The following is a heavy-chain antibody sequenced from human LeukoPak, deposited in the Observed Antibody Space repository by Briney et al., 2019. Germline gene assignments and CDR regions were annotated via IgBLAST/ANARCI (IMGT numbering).Heavy chain of an antibody. CDR1: AFTFSTYW. CDR2: INSDESST. J-gene: IGHJ3*02. V-gene: IGHV3-74*01. CDR3: ATEETTMTDALDI. Sequence: VGSLRLSCAASAFTFSTYWMHWVRQAPGKGLVWVSRINSDESSTTYADSVKGRFTISRDNAKNTLYLQMNSLRAEDTAVYYCATEETTMTDALDIWGQGTMVSVS. D-gene: IGHD4-17*01.